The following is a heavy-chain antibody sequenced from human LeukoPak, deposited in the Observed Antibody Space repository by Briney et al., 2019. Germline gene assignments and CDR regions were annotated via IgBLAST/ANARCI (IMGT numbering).Heavy chain of an antibody. Sequence: GGSLRLSCAAAGFSFSEYAMSWDRQAPGKRLESVETTSGSGGITYHADSVKGRFTISRDNSKNTLYLQMNGLRAEDTAVYYCAKNSGTYMGGLDYWGQGTLVTVSS. CDR2: TSGSGGIT. V-gene: IGHV3-23*01. CDR3: AKNSGTYMGGLDY. CDR1: GFSFSEYA. D-gene: IGHD1-26*01. J-gene: IGHJ4*02.